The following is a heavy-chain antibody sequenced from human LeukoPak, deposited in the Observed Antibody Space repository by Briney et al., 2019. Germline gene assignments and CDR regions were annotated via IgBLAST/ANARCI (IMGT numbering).Heavy chain of an antibody. CDR2: IKQDGSEK. CDR1: GFTFSSYW. V-gene: IGHV3-7*03. Sequence: GGSLRLSCAASGFTFSSYWMSWVRQAPGKGLGWVANIKQDGSEKYYVDSVKGRFTISRDNSKNTLFLQMNSLRAEDTAVYYCARDWKDIVVVPAATAYYYMDVWGKGTTVTVSS. D-gene: IGHD2-2*01. CDR3: ARDWKDIVVVPAATAYYYMDV. J-gene: IGHJ6*03.